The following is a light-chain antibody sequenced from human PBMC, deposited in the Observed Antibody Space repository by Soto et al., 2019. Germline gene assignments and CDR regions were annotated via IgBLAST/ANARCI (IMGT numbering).Light chain of an antibody. CDR2: AAS. Sequence: DMQMTQSPSSLSASVGDRVTITCRASQSIGSYLNWYQLKPGRAPKLLIYAASSLQSGVPSRFSGTGSGTDFTLTSSSLQPEDFATYFWQQSYSTPLTFGPGTKVDI. V-gene: IGKV1-39*01. J-gene: IGKJ3*01. CDR1: QSIGSY. CDR3: QQSYSTPLT.